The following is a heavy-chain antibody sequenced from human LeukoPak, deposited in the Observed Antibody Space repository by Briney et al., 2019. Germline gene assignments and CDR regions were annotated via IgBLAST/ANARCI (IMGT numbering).Heavy chain of an antibody. Sequence: GGPLRLSCAASGFTFSDYGIHWVRQAPGQGLEWVALIWYDGSKKYYADSVKGRFTISRDNTKNTLYLQLNSLRADDTAVYYCARAHSSSSTFDLWGQGTLVTVSS. D-gene: IGHD6-6*01. CDR3: ARAHSSSSTFDL. V-gene: IGHV3-33*01. CDR2: IWYDGSKK. CDR1: GFTFSDYG. J-gene: IGHJ4*02.